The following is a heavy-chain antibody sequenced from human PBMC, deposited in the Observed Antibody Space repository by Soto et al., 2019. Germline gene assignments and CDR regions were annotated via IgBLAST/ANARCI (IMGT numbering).Heavy chain of an antibody. CDR1: GGSISSYY. D-gene: IGHD3-22*01. V-gene: IGHV4-59*01. CDR2: IYYSGST. CDR3: ARRGTGYYYDSSGYDY. J-gene: IGHJ4*02. Sequence: KPSETLSLTCTVSGGSISSYYWSWIRQPPGKGLEWIGYIYYSGSTNYNPSLKSRVTISVDTSKNQFSLKLSSVTAADTAVYYCARRGTGYYYDSSGYDYWGQGTLVTVSS.